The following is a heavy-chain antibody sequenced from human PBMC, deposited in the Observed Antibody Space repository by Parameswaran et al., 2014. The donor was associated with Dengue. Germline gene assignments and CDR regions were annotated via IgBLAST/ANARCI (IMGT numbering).Heavy chain of an antibody. J-gene: IGHJ2*01. Sequence: WIRQPPGKGLEWVSAISGSGGSTYYADSVKGRFTISRDNSKNTLYLQMNSLRAEDTAVYYCAKDPLPAAIPNWYFDLWGRGTLVTVSS. D-gene: IGHD2-2*01. CDR3: AKDPLPAAIPNWYFDL. V-gene: IGHV3-23*01. CDR2: ISGSGGST.